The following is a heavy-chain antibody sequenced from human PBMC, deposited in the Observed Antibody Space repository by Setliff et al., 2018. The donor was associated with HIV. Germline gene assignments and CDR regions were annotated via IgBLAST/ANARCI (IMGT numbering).Heavy chain of an antibody. J-gene: IGHJ4*02. CDR2: MYYSGNT. V-gene: IGHV4-61*08. CDR1: GGSISSGEYY. Sequence: SETLSLTCTVSGGSISSGEYYWSWIRQPPGKGLEWIGYMYYSGNTNYNPYLKSRVTISVDTSKNQFSLKLSSVTAADTAVYYCARSGSSWYNTSPYYFDSWGQGTLVTVSS. CDR3: ARSGSSWYNTSPYYFDS. D-gene: IGHD3-10*01.